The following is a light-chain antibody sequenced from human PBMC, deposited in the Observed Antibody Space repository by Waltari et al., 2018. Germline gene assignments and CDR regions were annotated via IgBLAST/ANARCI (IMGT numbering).Light chain of an antibody. CDR1: QSVSIW. Sequence: DIQMTQSPSTLSASVGDRVNITCRASQSVSIWLAWYQQKPGKAPNLLIYKASTLESGVPSRFSGSGSGTEFTLTISSLQPDDFATYYCQQYNSYSRTFGQGTKVEI. J-gene: IGKJ1*01. CDR3: QQYNSYSRT. V-gene: IGKV1-5*03. CDR2: KAS.